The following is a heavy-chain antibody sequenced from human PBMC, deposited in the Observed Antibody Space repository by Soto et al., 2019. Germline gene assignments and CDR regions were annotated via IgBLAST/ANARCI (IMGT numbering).Heavy chain of an antibody. CDR1: GFTFSSYW. CDR2: IKQDGSEK. J-gene: IGHJ4*02. Sequence: GGSLRLSCAASGFTFSSYWMSWVRQAPGKGLEWVANIKQDGSEKYYVDYVKGRFTISRDNAKNSLYLQMKSLRAEETAVYYSARGNFTRHYWGQGTLVTVSS. V-gene: IGHV3-7*02. CDR3: ARGNFTRHY. D-gene: IGHD3-3*01.